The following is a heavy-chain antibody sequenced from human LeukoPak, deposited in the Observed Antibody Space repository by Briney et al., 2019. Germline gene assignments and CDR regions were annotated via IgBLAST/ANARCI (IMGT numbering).Heavy chain of an antibody. CDR2: ISSSSSYK. J-gene: IGHJ3*02. V-gene: IGHV3-21*01. CDR3: VRDNRDAFDI. CDR1: GFIFNSYS. Sequence: PGGSLPLSCAASGFIFNSYSMNWVRQAPGKGLEWVSAISSSSSYKFNADSVKGRFTISRDNARNLLYLQMNSLRAEDTAVYYCVRDNRDAFDIWGQGTMVTVSS.